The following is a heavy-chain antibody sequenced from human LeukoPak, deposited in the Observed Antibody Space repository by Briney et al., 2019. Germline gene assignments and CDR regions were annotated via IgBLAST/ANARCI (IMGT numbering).Heavy chain of an antibody. CDR1: GGSFSGYY. J-gene: IGHJ6*02. CDR3: ARDHPEVTMVRGVRSYYYYGMDV. D-gene: IGHD3-10*01. Sequence: SETLSLTCAVYGGSFSGYYWSWTRQPPGKGLEWIGEINHSGSTNYNPSLKSRVTISVDTSKNQFSLKLSSVTAADTAVYYCARDHPEVTMVRGVRSYYYYGMDVWGQGTTVTVSS. V-gene: IGHV4-34*01. CDR2: INHSGST.